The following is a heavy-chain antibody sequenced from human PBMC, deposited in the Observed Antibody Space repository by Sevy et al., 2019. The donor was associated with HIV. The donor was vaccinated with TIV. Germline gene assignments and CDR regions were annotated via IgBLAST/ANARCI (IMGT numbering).Heavy chain of an antibody. D-gene: IGHD2-15*01. J-gene: IGHJ4*02. Sequence: SETLSLTCTVSGGSFSGYYWSWIRQPPGKGLEWIGYIYDSGRTTYNPSLKSRVTISVDTSKNQFSLNLNSVTAADTAVYYCARSLNHYGGREYQMGFDYWGQGTLVTVSS. V-gene: IGHV4-59*01. CDR1: GGSFSGYY. CDR2: IYDSGRT. CDR3: ARSLNHYGGREYQMGFDY.